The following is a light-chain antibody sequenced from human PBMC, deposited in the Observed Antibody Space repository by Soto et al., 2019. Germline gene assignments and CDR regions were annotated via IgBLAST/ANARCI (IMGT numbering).Light chain of an antibody. CDR1: NSDVESYNL. CDR2: EGT. CDR3: CSYAGTATV. J-gene: IGLJ1*01. Sequence: QSALTQPASVSGSPGRSITISCTGTNSDVESYNLVSWFRQHPGEAPKLIVYEGTKRPSGVSNRFSGSKSGNPASLTISGLQAEDEANYYCCSYAGTATVFGTGTKVTVL. V-gene: IGLV2-23*03.